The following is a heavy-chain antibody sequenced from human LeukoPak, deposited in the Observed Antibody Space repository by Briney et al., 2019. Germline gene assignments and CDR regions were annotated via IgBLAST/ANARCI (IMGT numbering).Heavy chain of an antibody. CDR2: IIPILGIA. D-gene: IGHD4-17*01. CDR3: ARDRDYGDYGDREVFDY. Sequence: ASVKVSCKASGGTFSSYAISWVRQAPGQGLEWMGRIIPILGIANYARKFQGRVTITADKSTSTAYMELSSLRSEDTAVYYCARDRDYGDYGDREVFDYWGQGTLVTVSS. V-gene: IGHV1-69*04. CDR1: GGTFSSYA. J-gene: IGHJ4*02.